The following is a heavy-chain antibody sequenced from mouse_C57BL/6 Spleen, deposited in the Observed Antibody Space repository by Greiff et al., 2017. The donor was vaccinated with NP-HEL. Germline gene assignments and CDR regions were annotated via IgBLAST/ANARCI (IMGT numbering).Heavy chain of an antibody. J-gene: IGHJ3*01. CDR1: GFNIKDDY. V-gene: IGHV14-4*01. D-gene: IGHD1-1*01. CDR2: IDPENGDT. Sequence: EVKLMESGAELVRPGASVKLSCTASGFNIKDDYMHWVKQRPEQGLEWIGWIDPENGDTEYASKFQGKATITADTYSNTAYLQLRSLTSDDTAVYYCTTSGSSSWFAYWGQGTLVTVSA. CDR3: TTSGSSSWFAY.